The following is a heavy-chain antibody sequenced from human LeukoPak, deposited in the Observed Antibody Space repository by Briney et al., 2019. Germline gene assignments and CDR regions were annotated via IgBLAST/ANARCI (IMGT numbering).Heavy chain of an antibody. V-gene: IGHV3-48*03. CDR1: GFTFSSYE. Sequence: GGSLRLSCAASGFTFSSYEMNWVRQAPGKGLEWLSYIGSSGSMIYHADSVKGRFTISRDNAKNSLYLQMNSLRVEDSAVYYCARDFGANGDYVWFDPWGQGTLVTVSS. D-gene: IGHD4-17*01. CDR3: ARDFGANGDYVWFDP. J-gene: IGHJ5*02. CDR2: IGSSGSMI.